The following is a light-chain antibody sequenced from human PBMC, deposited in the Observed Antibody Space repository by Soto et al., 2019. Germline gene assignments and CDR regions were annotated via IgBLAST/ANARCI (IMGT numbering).Light chain of an antibody. CDR2: DAF. J-gene: IGKJ4*01. CDR3: RQRYNCPLS. Sequence: TVLTQSPATLSLSPGERATLSCKASQSIGNSLGWFQQKPGQAPRLLIDDAFNRATGIPARFTGSGSGSDVTLTISSLEPEDFGVYYWRQRYNCPLSFGGGTKVEIK. V-gene: IGKV3-11*01. CDR1: QSIGNS.